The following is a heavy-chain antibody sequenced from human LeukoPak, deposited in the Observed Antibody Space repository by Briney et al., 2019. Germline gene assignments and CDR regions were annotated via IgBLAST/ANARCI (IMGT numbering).Heavy chain of an antibody. Sequence: PGGSLRLSCATSGFTFSRYWMIWVRQIPGKGLEWLANIKQDGSETNYVDSIKGRFTISRDNAKNSLYLQMNSLRTEDTGVYYCARLGAWYGLDSWGQGTLVAVSS. CDR2: IKQDGSET. CDR1: GFTFSRYW. D-gene: IGHD6-19*01. J-gene: IGHJ4*02. CDR3: ARLGAWYGLDS. V-gene: IGHV3-7*01.